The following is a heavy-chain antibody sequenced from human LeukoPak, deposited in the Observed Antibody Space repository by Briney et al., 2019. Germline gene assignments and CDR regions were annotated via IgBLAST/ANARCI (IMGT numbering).Heavy chain of an antibody. D-gene: IGHD3-22*01. Sequence: KTSETLSLTCAVYGGSFSGYYWSWIRQPPGKGLEWFGEINHSGSTNYNPSLKSRVTISVDTSKNQFSLKLSSVTAADTAVYYCARGVVGYYYDSSGYTYWGQGTLVTVSS. CDR2: INHSGST. CDR1: GGSFSGYY. CDR3: ARGVVGYYYDSSGYTY. V-gene: IGHV4-34*01. J-gene: IGHJ4*02.